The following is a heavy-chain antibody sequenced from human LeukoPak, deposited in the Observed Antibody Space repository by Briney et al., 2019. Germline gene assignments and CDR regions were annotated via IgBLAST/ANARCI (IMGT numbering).Heavy chain of an antibody. J-gene: IGHJ4*02. CDR1: GGTFSSYA. D-gene: IGHD6-19*01. V-gene: IGHV1-69*06. Sequence: SVKVSCKASGGTFSSYAISWVRQAPGQGLEWMGGIIPIFGTANYAQKFQGRVTITADKSTSTAYMELSSLRSEDTAVYYCASPGSSGWYAPNFDYWGQGTLVTVSS. CDR3: ASPGSSGWYAPNFDY. CDR2: IIPIFGTA.